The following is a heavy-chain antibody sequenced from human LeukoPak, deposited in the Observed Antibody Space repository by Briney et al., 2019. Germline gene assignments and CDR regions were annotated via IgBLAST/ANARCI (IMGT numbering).Heavy chain of an antibody. Sequence: ASVKVSCKASGYTFTSYDINWVRQATGQGLEWMGWMNPNSGNTGYAQKFQGRVTITRNASISTAYMELSSLRSEDTAVYYCARDGEGSSYFQHWGQGTLVTVSS. CDR2: MNPNSGNT. J-gene: IGHJ1*01. CDR3: ARDGEGSSYFQH. V-gene: IGHV1-8*03. D-gene: IGHD6-13*01. CDR1: GYTFTSYD.